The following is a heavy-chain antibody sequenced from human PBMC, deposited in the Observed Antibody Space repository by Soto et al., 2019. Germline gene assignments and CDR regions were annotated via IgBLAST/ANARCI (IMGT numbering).Heavy chain of an antibody. CDR1: GGTFSSYA. V-gene: IGHV1-69*06. CDR2: IIPIFGTA. J-gene: IGHJ6*02. D-gene: IGHD6-19*01. CDR3: ANSGNSAYYYYGMDV. Sequence: SVKVSCKAPGGTFSSYAISWVRQAPGQGLEWMGGIIPIFGTANYAQKFQGRVTITADKSTSTAYMELSSLRSEDTAVYYCANSGNSAYYYYGMDVWGQGTAVTVSS.